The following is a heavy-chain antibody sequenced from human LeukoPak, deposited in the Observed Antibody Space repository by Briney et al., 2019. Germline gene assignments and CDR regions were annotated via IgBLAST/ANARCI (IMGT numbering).Heavy chain of an antibody. V-gene: IGHV1-18*01. Sequence: ASVKVSCKALGYTFTGYGITWVRQRPGQGLEWMGWINIYSGETSYAQRLQDRVTMTTDTTTSTAYMEVRGLKSDDTAVYYCARDYSGTWCDLWGQGTLVSASS. CDR3: ARDYSGTWCDL. CDR1: GYTFTGYG. J-gene: IGHJ5*02. CDR2: INIYSGET. D-gene: IGHD2-8*01.